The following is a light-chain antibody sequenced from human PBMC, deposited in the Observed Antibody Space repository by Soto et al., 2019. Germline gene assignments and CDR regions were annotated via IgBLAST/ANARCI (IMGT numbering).Light chain of an antibody. V-gene: IGKV3-15*01. J-gene: IGKJ1*01. CDR1: QSVSSN. Sequence: EIVMTQSPATLSVSPGERATLSCRASQSVSSNLAWYQQKPGQAPRLLSYGASTRATGIPARFSGSGSGTEFTLTISSLQSEDFAVYYCQQYNNWLTWTCGQGTKVEI. CDR3: QQYNNWLTWT. CDR2: GAS.